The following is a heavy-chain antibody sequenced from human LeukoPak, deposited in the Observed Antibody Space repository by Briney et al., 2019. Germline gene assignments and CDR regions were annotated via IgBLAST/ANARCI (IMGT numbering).Heavy chain of an antibody. CDR3: AVTGDNDSSGYSDY. D-gene: IGHD3-22*01. V-gene: IGHV1-18*01. CDR2: ISAYNGNT. Sequence: ASVKVSCKASGYTFTSYGISWVRQAPGQGLEWMGWISAYNGNTNYAQKLQGRVTMTTDTSTSTAYMELSSLRSEDTAVYYCAVTGDNDSSGYSDYWGQGTLVTVSS. CDR1: GYTFTSYG. J-gene: IGHJ4*02.